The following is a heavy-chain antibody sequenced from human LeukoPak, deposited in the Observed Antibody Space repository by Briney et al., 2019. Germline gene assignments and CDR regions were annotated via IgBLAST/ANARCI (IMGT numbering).Heavy chain of an antibody. D-gene: IGHD1-26*01. Sequence: PGGSLRLSCAASGFTFSSYWMSWVRQAPGKGLEWVAKITQDGSDKYYVGSVKGRFTVSRDNAQNSLYLQMNSLRAEDTAMYYCAREIGGGLHYFHSWGQGTPVTVSS. CDR2: ITQDGSDK. CDR3: AREIGGGLHYFHS. CDR1: GFTFSSYW. J-gene: IGHJ4*02. V-gene: IGHV3-7*05.